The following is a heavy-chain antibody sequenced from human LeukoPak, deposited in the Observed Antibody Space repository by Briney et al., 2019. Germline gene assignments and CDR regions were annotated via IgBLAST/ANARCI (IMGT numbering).Heavy chain of an antibody. D-gene: IGHD5-12*01. CDR1: GFTFSSYA. CDR2: ISYDGSNK. Sequence: GGSLRLSCAASGFTFSSYAMNWVRQAPGKGLEWVAVISYDGSNKYYGDSVKGRFTISRDNSKNTLYLQMNGLRGEDTAVYYCAKGRYSGYDFTATFDYWGQGTLVTVSS. CDR3: AKGRYSGYDFTATFDY. J-gene: IGHJ4*02. V-gene: IGHV3-30*18.